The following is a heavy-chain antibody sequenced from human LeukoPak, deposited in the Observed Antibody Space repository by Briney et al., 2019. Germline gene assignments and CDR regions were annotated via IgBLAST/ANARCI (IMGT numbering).Heavy chain of an antibody. CDR2: ISSSNSYI. CDR1: GFTFSSYS. J-gene: IGHJ4*02. V-gene: IGHV3-21*01. Sequence: GGSLRLSCAASGFTFSSYSMNWVRQAPGKGLEWVSSISSSNSYIYYADSVKGRFTISRDNAKNSLYLQMNSLRAEDTAVYYCARALSFDYWGQGTLVTVSS. CDR3: ARALSFDY.